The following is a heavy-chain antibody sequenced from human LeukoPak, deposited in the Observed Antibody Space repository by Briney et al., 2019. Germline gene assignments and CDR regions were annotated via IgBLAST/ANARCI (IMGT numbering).Heavy chain of an antibody. V-gene: IGHV1-69*05. CDR2: IIPIFGTA. CDR1: GGTFSSYT. D-gene: IGHD6-19*01. Sequence: SVKVSCKASGGTFSSYTISWVRQAPGQGLEWMGRIIPIFGTANYAQKFQGRVTITTDESTSTAYMELSSLRSEDTAVYYCASTVEQWLHFDYWGQGTLVTVSS. CDR3: ASTVEQWLHFDY. J-gene: IGHJ4*02.